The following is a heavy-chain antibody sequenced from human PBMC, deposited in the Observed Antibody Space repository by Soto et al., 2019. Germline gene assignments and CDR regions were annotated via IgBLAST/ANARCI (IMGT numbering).Heavy chain of an antibody. V-gene: IGHV3-30-3*01. J-gene: IGHJ6*02. CDR2: ISYDGSNK. Sequence: PGGSLRLSCAASGFTFSSYAMHWVRQAPGKGLEWVAVISYDGSNKYYADSVKGRFTISRDNSKNTLYLQMNSLRAEDTAVYYCARDQLPIGMDVWGQGTTVTVSS. CDR3: ARDQLPIGMDV. D-gene: IGHD1-26*01. CDR1: GFTFSSYA.